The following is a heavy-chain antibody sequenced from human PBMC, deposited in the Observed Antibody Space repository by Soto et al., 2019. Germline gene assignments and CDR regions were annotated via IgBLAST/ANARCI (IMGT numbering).Heavy chain of an antibody. D-gene: IGHD2-21*02. CDR2: VSGSGDST. J-gene: IGHJ4*02. CDR1: AFTFSSYA. V-gene: IGHV3-23*01. CDR3: AKGRASDCPGCTQDY. Sequence: EVQLLESGGGLAQPGGSLRLSCAASAFTFSSYAMSWVRQAPWKGLEWVSAVSGSGDSTYYAASVKGRFTISRDNSKTTLYLQMNSLRAEDTAVYYCAKGRASDCPGCTQDYWGQGTLVTVSS.